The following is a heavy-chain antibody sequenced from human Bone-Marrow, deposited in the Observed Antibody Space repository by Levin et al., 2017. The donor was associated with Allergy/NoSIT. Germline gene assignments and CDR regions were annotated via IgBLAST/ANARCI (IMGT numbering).Heavy chain of an antibody. Sequence: TGGSLRLSCAASGFTFNSYWMHWVRQAPGKGLVWVSLISTDGSTTRYADSVKGRFTFSRDNAKNTLYLQMNSLSVEDTAVYYCARDIQFRQDYWGHGTLVTVSS. CDR1: GFTFNSYW. CDR3: ARDIQFRQDY. D-gene: IGHD2-21*01. J-gene: IGHJ4*01. CDR2: ISTDGSTT. V-gene: IGHV3-74*01.